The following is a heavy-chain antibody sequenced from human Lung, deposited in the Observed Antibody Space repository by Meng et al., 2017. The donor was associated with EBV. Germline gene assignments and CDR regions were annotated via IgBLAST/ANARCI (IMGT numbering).Heavy chain of an antibody. CDR1: GYTITSYH. J-gene: IGHJ4*02. D-gene: IGHD3-10*01. Sequence: QVQRVHSGYELKKPEPSVNVSCKASGYTITSYHMHWVRKAPGQGLEWMGMINRSGGSTMYAPKLQGRVTMTRDTSTSTVYMDLSSLRSEDTAVYYCVRDLVGPSYDFWGQGTLVTVSS. CDR3: VRDLVGPSYDF. V-gene: IGHV1-46*01. CDR2: INRSGGST.